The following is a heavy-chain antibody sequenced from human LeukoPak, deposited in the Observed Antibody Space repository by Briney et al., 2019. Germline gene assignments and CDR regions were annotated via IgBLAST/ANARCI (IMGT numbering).Heavy chain of an antibody. J-gene: IGHJ5*02. CDR1: GYTFTGYY. V-gene: IGHV1-2*02. Sequence: ASVKVSCKASGYTFTGYYMHWVRQAPGQGLEWMGWINPNSGGTNYAQKFQGRVTMTRDTSISTAYMELSRLRSDDTAVYYCARDPSSTSNWFDPWGQGNLVTVSS. CDR2: INPNSGGT. CDR3: ARDPSSTSNWFDP. D-gene: IGHD2-2*01.